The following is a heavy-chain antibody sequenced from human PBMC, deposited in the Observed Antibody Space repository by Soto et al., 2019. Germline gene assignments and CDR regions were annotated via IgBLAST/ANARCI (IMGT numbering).Heavy chain of an antibody. CDR2: ISGSGGST. D-gene: IGHD2-2*01. V-gene: IGHV3-23*01. Sequence: GSLRLSCAASGFTFSGYAMSLVRQAPGKGLEWVSAISGSGGSTYYADSVKGRFTISRDNSKNTLYLQMNSLRAEDTAVYYCASRDIVVVPAANHKRTTDYWGQGTLVTVSS. CDR3: ASRDIVVVPAANHKRTTDY. CDR1: GFTFSGYA. J-gene: IGHJ4*02.